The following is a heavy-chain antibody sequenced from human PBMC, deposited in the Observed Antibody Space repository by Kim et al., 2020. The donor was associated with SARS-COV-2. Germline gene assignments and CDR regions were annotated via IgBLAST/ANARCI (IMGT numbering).Heavy chain of an antibody. CDR1: GYTFTSYY. V-gene: IGHV1-46*01. J-gene: IGHJ6*02. D-gene: IGHD3-9*01. Sequence: ASVKVSCKASGYTFTSYYMHWVRQAPGQGLEGMGIINPSGGSTSYAQKFQGRVTMTRDTSTSTVYMELSSLRSEDTAVYYCAIERYFEWTHYYYYYGMDVWGHGTTVTVSS. CDR2: INPSGGST. CDR3: AIERYFEWTHYYYYYGMDV.